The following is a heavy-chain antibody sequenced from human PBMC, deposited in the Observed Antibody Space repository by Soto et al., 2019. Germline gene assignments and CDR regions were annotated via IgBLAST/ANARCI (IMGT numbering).Heavy chain of an antibody. J-gene: IGHJ3*02. V-gene: IGHV3-30-3*01. Sequence: PGGSLRLSCAASGFTFSSYAMHWVRQAPGKGLEWVAVISYDGSNKYYADSVKGRFTISRDNSKNTLYLQMNSLRAEDTAVYYCAGEGCSSTSCYNDAFDIWGQGTMVTVSS. CDR3: AGEGCSSTSCYNDAFDI. CDR1: GFTFSSYA. D-gene: IGHD2-2*02. CDR2: ISYDGSNK.